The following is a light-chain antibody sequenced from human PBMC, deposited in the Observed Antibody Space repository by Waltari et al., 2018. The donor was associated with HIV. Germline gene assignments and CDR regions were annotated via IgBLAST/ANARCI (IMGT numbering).Light chain of an antibody. J-gene: IGLJ3*02. CDR1: ALPKKY. Sequence: SYELTQPPSVSVSPGQTARITCSGDALPKKYAYWFQLKSGQAPVVVIHEDSKRPSGIPERCPGSSSGTVATLTISGAQAEDEAVYHCYSLDYSGNHGVFGGGTTLTVL. CDR3: YSLDYSGNHGV. CDR2: EDS. V-gene: IGLV3-10*01.